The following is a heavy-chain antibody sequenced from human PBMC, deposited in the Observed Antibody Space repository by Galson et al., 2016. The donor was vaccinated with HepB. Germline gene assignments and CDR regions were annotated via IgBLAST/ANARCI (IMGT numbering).Heavy chain of an antibody. CDR3: AKDFRWISDY. Sequence: SLRLSCEASGFSFSDYAMHWVRQAPGKGLEWVAIISDDGHNKYYADSVKGRFTISRDDSKDTVNLEMNSLRREDTAVYYCAKDFRWISDYWGQGILVTVSS. D-gene: IGHD4-23*01. V-gene: IGHV3-30-3*01. J-gene: IGHJ4*02. CDR2: ISDDGHNK. CDR1: GFSFSDYA.